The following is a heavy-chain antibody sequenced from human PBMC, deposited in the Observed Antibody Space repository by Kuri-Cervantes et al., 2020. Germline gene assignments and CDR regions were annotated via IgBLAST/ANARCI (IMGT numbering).Heavy chain of an antibody. D-gene: IGHD3-22*01. V-gene: IGHV1-18*01. CDR1: GYTFTSYG. Sequence: ASVKVSCKASGYTFTSYGISWVRQAPGQGLEWMGWISAYNGNTNYAQKLQGRVTMTTDTSTSTAYMELSSLRSEDTAVYYCARDPYSSGWYSVHYYDSSGYFDYWGQGTLVTVSS. CDR3: ARDPYSSGWYSVHYYDSSGYFDY. CDR2: ISAYNGNT. J-gene: IGHJ4*02.